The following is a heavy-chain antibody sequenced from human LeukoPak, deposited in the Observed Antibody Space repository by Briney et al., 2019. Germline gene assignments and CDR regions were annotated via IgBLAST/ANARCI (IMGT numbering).Heavy chain of an antibody. J-gene: IGHJ6*02. CDR1: GFTFSSYS. CDR2: INSDGSST. D-gene: IGHD2-15*01. V-gene: IGHV3-74*01. Sequence: GGSLRLSCAASGFTFSSYSMNWVRQAPGKGLVWVSRINSDGSSTSYADSVKGRFTISRDNAKNTLYLQMNSLRAEDTAVYYCASGVRIPYGMDVWGQGTTVTVSS. CDR3: ASGVRIPYGMDV.